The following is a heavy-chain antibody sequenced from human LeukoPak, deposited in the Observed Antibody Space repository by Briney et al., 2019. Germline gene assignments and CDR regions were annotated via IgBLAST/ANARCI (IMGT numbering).Heavy chain of an antibody. D-gene: IGHD3-10*01. J-gene: IGHJ5*02. V-gene: IGHV4-61*02. CDR2: IYSSGNT. Sequence: SETLSLTCTVSGGSISSGSYYWSWIRQPAGKGLEWIGRIYSSGNTNYNPSLKSRVTISVDTSKNQFSLKLSSVTATDTAVYYCARDTYYYASGSRNWFDPWGQGTLVTVSS. CDR1: GGSISSGSYY. CDR3: ARDTYYYASGSRNWFDP.